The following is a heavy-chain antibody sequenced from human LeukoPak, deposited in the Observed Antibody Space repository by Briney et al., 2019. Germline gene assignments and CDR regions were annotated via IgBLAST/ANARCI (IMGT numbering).Heavy chain of an antibody. J-gene: IGHJ4*02. V-gene: IGHV4-39*07. D-gene: IGHD3-3*01. Sequence: SETLSLTRTVSGGSISSSSYYWGWIRQPPGKGLEWIGSIYYSGSTYYNPSLKSRVTISVDTSKNQFSLKLSSVTAADTAVYYCARTYYDFWSGPGFDYWGQGTLVTVSS. CDR2: IYYSGST. CDR3: ARTYYDFWSGPGFDY. CDR1: GGSISSSSYY.